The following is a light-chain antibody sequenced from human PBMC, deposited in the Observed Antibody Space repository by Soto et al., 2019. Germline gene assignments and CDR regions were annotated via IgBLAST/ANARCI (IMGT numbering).Light chain of an antibody. J-gene: IGKJ3*01. CDR2: AAS. CDR3: QQSYDVPRT. V-gene: IGKV1-39*01. CDR1: QSIHNY. Sequence: DIQMTQSPSSLSASVGDRVTITCRASQSIHNYLNWYQLKPGIAPRLLIYAASSLQSGVPSRFSGSGSGTDFTLTISSLQPEDFAPYYCQQSYDVPRTFGPGTKVDFK.